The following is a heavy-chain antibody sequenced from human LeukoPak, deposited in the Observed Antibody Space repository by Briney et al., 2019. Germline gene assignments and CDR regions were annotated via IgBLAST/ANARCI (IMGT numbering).Heavy chain of an antibody. CDR1: GFTVSSNY. CDR3: ARDSGPYSSSWYGY. Sequence: PGGSLRLSCAASGFTVSSNYMSWVRQAPGKGLEWVSVIYSGGSTYYADSVKGRFTISRDNSKNTLYLQMNSLRAEDTAAYYCARDSGPYSSSWYGYWGQGTLVTVSS. J-gene: IGHJ4*02. D-gene: IGHD6-13*01. V-gene: IGHV3-53*01. CDR2: IYSGGST.